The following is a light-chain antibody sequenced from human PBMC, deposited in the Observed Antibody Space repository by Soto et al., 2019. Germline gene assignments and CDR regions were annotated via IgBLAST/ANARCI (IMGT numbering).Light chain of an antibody. CDR3: QHYGGSPIT. Sequence: PGERVALSCMASHSVSSSCLTWYQQRPGQAPRLIIYGASTGATGIPARFSGSGSGTDFTLIISSLRPEDFAVFYCQHYGGSPITFGQGTRLEI. CDR2: GAS. J-gene: IGKJ5*01. CDR1: HSVSSSC. V-gene: IGKV3-20*01.